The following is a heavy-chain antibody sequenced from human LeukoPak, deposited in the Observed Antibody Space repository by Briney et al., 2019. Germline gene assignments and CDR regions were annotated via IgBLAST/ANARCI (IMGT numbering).Heavy chain of an antibody. V-gene: IGHV4-59*01. D-gene: IGHD6-19*01. CDR3: ARGIAVADYYFDY. J-gene: IGHJ4*02. CDR2: IYYSGST. Sequence: SQTLSLTCTVSGGSISSYYWSWLRQPPGKGLEWIGYIYYSGSTNYNPSLKSRVTISGDTSKNQFSLKLSSVTAADTAVYYCARGIAVADYYFDYWGQGTLVTVSS. CDR1: GGSISSYY.